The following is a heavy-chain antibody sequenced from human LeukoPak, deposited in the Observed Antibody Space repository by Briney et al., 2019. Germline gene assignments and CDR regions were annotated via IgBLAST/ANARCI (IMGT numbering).Heavy chain of an antibody. CDR3: ARGCSSTSCHTADNWFDP. CDR1: GFTFSNYY. J-gene: IGHJ5*02. D-gene: IGHD2-2*01. CDR2: IGSSSSHT. Sequence: KAGRSLRLSCAASGFTFSNYYMNWIRQAPGQGLEWVSYIGSSSSHTNYGDSVKGRFTISRDNAKNSLYLQMNSLRAEDTAVYYCARGCSSTSCHTADNWFDPWGQGTLVTVSS. V-gene: IGHV3-11*06.